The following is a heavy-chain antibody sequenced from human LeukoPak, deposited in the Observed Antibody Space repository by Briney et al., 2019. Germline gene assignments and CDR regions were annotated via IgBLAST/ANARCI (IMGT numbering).Heavy chain of an antibody. CDR2: IYYSGST. V-gene: IGHV4-59*01. J-gene: IGHJ6*04. D-gene: IGHD3-9*01. Sequence: SETLSLTCTVSGGSISSYYWSWIRRPPGKGLEWVGYIYYSGSTNYNPSLKSRVTISVDTSKNQFSLKLSSVTAADTAVYYCARSEEDYDILTGYYLASGMDVWGKGTTVTVSS. CDR3: ARSEEDYDILTGYYLASGMDV. CDR1: GGSISSYY.